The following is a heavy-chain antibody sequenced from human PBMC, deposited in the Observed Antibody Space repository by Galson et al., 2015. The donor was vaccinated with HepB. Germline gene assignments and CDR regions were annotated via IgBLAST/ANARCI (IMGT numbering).Heavy chain of an antibody. D-gene: IGHD2-2*01. V-gene: IGHV7-4-1*02. Sequence: SVKVSCKASGYTFTSYAMNWVRQAPGQGLEWMGWINTNTGNPTYAQGFTGRFVFSLDTSVSTAYLQISSLKAEDTAVYYCARDLPTDCSSTSCYVIIHYYYGMDVWGQGTTVTVSS. CDR1: GYTFTSYA. CDR3: ARDLPTDCSSTSCYVIIHYYYGMDV. CDR2: INTNTGNP. J-gene: IGHJ6*02.